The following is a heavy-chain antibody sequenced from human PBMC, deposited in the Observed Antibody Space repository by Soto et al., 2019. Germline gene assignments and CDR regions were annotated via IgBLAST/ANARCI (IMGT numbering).Heavy chain of an antibody. Sequence: QVQLVESGGGVVQPGRSLRLSCAVSGFTVSTYGMHWVRQAPGKGLEWVAVISRDGGTKYYADSVKGRFTISRDNSRNTLCLEMNSLRGDDMAVYYCTGEVASGYWGQGTLVTGSS. CDR3: TGEVASGY. J-gene: IGHJ4*02. V-gene: IGHV3-30*03. CDR1: GFTVSTYG. CDR2: ISRDGGTK. D-gene: IGHD2-8*02.